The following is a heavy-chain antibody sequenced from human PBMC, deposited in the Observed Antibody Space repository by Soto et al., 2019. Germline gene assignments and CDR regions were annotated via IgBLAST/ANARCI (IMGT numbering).Heavy chain of an antibody. D-gene: IGHD3-10*01. CDR2: IKIKAHGGTT. CDR3: TTGLGSESYSHARH. J-gene: IGHJ4*02. V-gene: IGHV3-15*07. Sequence: EVHLVESGGGLVNPGGSLRLSCAASGFAFSRSYLNWVRQAPGKGLEWVGLIKIKAHGGTTDYAAPVKDRFTISRDDSKDTLYLQLNSLKSEDTAVYYCTTGLGSESYSHARHWGQGTLVTVSS. CDR1: GFAFSRSY.